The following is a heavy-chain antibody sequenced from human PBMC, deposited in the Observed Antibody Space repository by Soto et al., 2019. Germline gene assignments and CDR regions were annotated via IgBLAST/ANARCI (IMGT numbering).Heavy chain of an antibody. Sequence: GGSLRLSCAGSGFTFRIFGMHWVRQAPGKGLEWVAVIWYDGSTKYYADSVKGRFTISRDNSNNTLYLGMNSLRAEDTAIYYCVRTHEHFGVAVWGQGTKVTVSSGKICLKTEDTAVDYGTRDGITTGVVYYYGMDVWGQGTTVTVSS. V-gene: IGHV3-33*01. J-gene: IGHJ6*02. CDR1: GFTFRIFG. CDR2: IWYDGSTK. D-gene: IGHD3-10*01. CDR3: VRTHEHFGVAVWGQGTKVTVSSGKICLKTEDTAVDYGTRDGITTGVVYYYGMDV.